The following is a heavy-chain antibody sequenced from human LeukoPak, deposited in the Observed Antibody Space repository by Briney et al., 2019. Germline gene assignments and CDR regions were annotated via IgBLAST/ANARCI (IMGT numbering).Heavy chain of an antibody. V-gene: IGHV4-34*01. CDR2: INHSGST. Sequence: SETLSLTCAVYGGSFSGYYWSWIRQPPGKGLEWIGEINHSGSTNYNPSLKSRVTISVDTSKNQFSLKLSSVTAADTAVYYCAREYDILTGYYSSSGFDPWGQGTPVTVSS. J-gene: IGHJ5*02. CDR3: AREYDILTGYYSSSGFDP. D-gene: IGHD3-9*01. CDR1: GGSFSGYY.